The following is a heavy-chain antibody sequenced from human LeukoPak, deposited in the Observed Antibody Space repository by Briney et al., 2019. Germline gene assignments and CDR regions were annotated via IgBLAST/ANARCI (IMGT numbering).Heavy chain of an antibody. V-gene: IGHV3-30*18. Sequence: PGGSLRLSCAASGFTFSSYSMNWVRQAPGKGLEWVAVISYDGSNKYYADSVKGRFTISRDNSKNTQYLQMNSLRVEDTAVYYCAKEWIYGMDVWGQGTTVTVSS. CDR3: AKEWIYGMDV. CDR2: ISYDGSNK. CDR1: GFTFSSYS. J-gene: IGHJ6*02. D-gene: IGHD2-2*03.